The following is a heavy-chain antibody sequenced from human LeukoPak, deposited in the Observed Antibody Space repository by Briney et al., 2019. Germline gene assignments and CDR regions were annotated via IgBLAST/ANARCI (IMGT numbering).Heavy chain of an antibody. CDR1: GGSISSSNW. V-gene: IGHV4-4*02. D-gene: IGHD2-15*01. CDR2: INHSGST. CDR3: ARRGCSGGSCYLFPYYYYYMDV. Sequence: SETLSLTCAVSGGSISSSNWWSWVRQPPGKGLEWIGEINHSGSTNYNPSLKSRVTISVDTSKNQFSLKLSSVTAADTAVYYCARRGCSGGSCYLFPYYYYYMDVWGKGTTVTISS. J-gene: IGHJ6*03.